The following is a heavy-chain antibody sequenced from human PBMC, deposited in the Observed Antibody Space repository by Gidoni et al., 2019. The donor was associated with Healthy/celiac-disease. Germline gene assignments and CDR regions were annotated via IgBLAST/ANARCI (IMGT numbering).Heavy chain of an antibody. D-gene: IGHD2-8*01. V-gene: IGHV3-48*01. CDR1: GFTFSSYS. Sequence: EVQLVESGGGLVQPGGSLRLSCAASGFTFSSYSMNWFRQAPGKGLEWVSYISSSSSTIYYADSVKGRFTISRDNAKNSLYLQMNSLRAEDTAVYYCARDNGPLGDIVLMGFRVRYYGMDVWGQGTTVTVSS. J-gene: IGHJ6*02. CDR3: ARDNGPLGDIVLMGFRVRYYGMDV. CDR2: ISSSSSTI.